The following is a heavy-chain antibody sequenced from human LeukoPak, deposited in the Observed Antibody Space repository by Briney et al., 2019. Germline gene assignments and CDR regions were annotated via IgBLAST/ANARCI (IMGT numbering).Heavy chain of an antibody. J-gene: IGHJ5*02. Sequence: SQTLSLTCTVSGGSISSGDYYWSWIRQPPGKGLGWIAYMYYSGSTYYNPSLKSRVTMSADTSKNQLSLKLSSVTAADTAVYYCARPYYYDSRIDPWGQGSLVTVSS. CDR3: ARPYYYDSRIDP. V-gene: IGHV4-30-4*01. CDR2: MYYSGST. D-gene: IGHD3-22*01. CDR1: GGSISSGDYY.